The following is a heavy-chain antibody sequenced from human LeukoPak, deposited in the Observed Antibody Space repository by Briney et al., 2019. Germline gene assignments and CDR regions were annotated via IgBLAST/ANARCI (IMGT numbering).Heavy chain of an antibody. Sequence: ASVKVSCKASGYTFTGQYLHWVRQAPGQGLEWMGWITPNSGGTNYAQNFQGRVTMTRDTSISTAYMGLSRLRSDDTAVYYCASGSGTYSPDYWGQGTLVTVSS. D-gene: IGHD3-10*01. CDR1: GYTFTGQY. V-gene: IGHV1-2*02. CDR2: ITPNSGGT. J-gene: IGHJ4*02. CDR3: ASGSGTYSPDY.